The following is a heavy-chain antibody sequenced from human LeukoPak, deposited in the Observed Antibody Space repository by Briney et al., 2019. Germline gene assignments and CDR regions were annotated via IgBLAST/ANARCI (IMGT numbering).Heavy chain of an antibody. J-gene: IGHJ4*02. Sequence: SETLSLTCTVSGGSISSYYWSWIRQPPGKGLEWIGYIYTSGSTNYNPSLKSRVTISVDTSKNQFSLKLSSVTAADTAVYYCARSHPGIAVAGHFDYWGQGTLVTVSS. CDR1: GGSISSYY. V-gene: IGHV4-4*09. CDR2: IYTSGST. CDR3: ARSHPGIAVAGHFDY. D-gene: IGHD6-19*01.